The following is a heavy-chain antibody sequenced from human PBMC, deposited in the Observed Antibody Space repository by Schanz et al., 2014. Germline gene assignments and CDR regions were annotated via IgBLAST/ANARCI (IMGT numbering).Heavy chain of an antibody. CDR3: ARGRGFYDY. Sequence: QVHLVQSGAEVKKPGSSVKVSCKASRSTFSSYTISWVRQARGQGLEWMGKIIPILGMENYAQKFQGRVTITADISTSTAYMDLRSLRSDDTAVYYCARGRGFYDYWGQGTLVTVSS. V-gene: IGHV1-69*02. D-gene: IGHD3-10*01. J-gene: IGHJ4*02. CDR2: IIPILGME. CDR1: RSTFSSYT.